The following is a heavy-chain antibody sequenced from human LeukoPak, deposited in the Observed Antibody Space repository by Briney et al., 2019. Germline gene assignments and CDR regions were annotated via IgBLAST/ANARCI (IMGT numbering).Heavy chain of an antibody. CDR2: IYTSGRT. D-gene: IGHD3-22*01. V-gene: IGHV4-61*02. J-gene: IGHJ3*02. Sequence: SETLSLTRTVSGGSISIGSYYCSWIRQPAARGLEGIGRIYTSGRTNYNPSLKSRVTISVDTSKNQFCLKLSSVTAADTAVYYCARGDYYDSSGYYYGSIYGFDIWGQGTMVTVSS. CDR3: ARGDYYDSSGYYYGSIYGFDI. CDR1: GGSISIGSYY.